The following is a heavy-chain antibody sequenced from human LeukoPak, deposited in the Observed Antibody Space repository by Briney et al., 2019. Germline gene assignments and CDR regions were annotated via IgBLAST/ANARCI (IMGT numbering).Heavy chain of an antibody. V-gene: IGHV4-39*07. CDR3: ARTPTGFPNWFDS. D-gene: IGHD3-9*01. Sequence: SETLSLTCSVSGASVTTYPYYWTWIRQPPGKGLEWIGSVTYTGSTFYIPSLQSRVTIPIDASKNQFSLNLSSVTAADTAIYFCARTPTGFPNWFDSWGRGTPVTVSS. CDR2: VTYTGST. CDR1: GASVTTYPYY. J-gene: IGHJ5*01.